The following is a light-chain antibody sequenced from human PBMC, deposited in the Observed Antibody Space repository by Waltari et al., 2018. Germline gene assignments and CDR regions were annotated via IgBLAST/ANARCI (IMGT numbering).Light chain of an antibody. CDR3: AAWDDSLNGRWV. J-gene: IGLJ3*02. Sequence: QSVLTQPPSASGTPGQGVTISCSGGASNIGNNVVNWYQQVPGKAPKLLIYRCDRRPEGVPDRFSGSKSGTSAALAISGLQSEDEADYYCAAWDDSLNGRWVFGGGTKVTVL. CDR2: RCD. CDR1: ASNIGNNV. V-gene: IGLV1-44*01.